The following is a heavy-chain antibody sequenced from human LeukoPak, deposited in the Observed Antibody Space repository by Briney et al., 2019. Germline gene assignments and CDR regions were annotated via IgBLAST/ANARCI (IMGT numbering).Heavy chain of an antibody. Sequence: GGSLRLSCAASGFTFSSYSMNWVRQAPGKGLEWVSSIRSSTTYVYYADSVKGRFTISRDNAKNSLYLQMNSLRAEDTAVYYCARGEVGATRLGGTDTAFDIWGQGTMVTVSS. CDR1: GFTFSSYS. J-gene: IGHJ3*02. D-gene: IGHD1-26*01. CDR2: IRSSTTYV. CDR3: ARGEVGATRLGGTDTAFDI. V-gene: IGHV3-21*01.